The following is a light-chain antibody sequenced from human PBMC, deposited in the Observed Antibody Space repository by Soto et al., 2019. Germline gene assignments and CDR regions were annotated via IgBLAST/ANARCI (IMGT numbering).Light chain of an antibody. Sequence: DIQMTQSPSSLSASVGDRVTMSCRASQSTSSYLNWYQQKPGKAPKLLIYAASSLQSGVPSRFSGSGSGTDFTLTISSLQPEDFATYYCQQSYSTPLTFGGGTKVDIK. CDR2: AAS. CDR1: QSTSSY. CDR3: QQSYSTPLT. J-gene: IGKJ4*01. V-gene: IGKV1-39*01.